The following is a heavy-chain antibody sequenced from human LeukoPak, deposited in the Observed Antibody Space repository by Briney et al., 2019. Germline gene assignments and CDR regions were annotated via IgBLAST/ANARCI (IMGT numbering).Heavy chain of an antibody. J-gene: IGHJ4*02. CDR1: GGSFSDYY. V-gene: IGHV4-34*01. CDR3: ARLRVHLFD. Sequence: PSETLSLTCAVYGGSFSDYYWTWIRQPPGKGLEWIGEINHRGSTNYNPSLKSRVTISVDTSKNQFSLKLSSVTAADTAVYYCARLRVHLFDWGQGTLVTVSS. CDR2: INHRGST. D-gene: IGHD3-10*01.